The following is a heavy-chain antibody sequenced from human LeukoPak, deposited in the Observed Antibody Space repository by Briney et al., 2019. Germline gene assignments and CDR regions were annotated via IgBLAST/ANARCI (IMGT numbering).Heavy chain of an antibody. CDR2: ISYDGSNK. J-gene: IGHJ4*02. D-gene: IGHD3-3*01. Sequence: GGSLRLSCAASGFTFSSYAMHWVRQAPGKGLEWVAVISYDGSNKYYADSVKGRFTISRDNSKNTLYLLMNSLRAEDTAVYYCARAHTRFLEWFSDYWGQGTLVTVSS. CDR1: GFTFSSYA. CDR3: ARAHTRFLEWFSDY. V-gene: IGHV3-30-3*01.